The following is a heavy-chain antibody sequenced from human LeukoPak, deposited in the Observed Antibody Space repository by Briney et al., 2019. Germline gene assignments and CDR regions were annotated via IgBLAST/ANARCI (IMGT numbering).Heavy chain of an antibody. J-gene: IGHJ4*02. Sequence: SETLSLTCAVSGYSISSGYYWGWIRQPPGKGLEWIGSIYHSGSTYYNPSLKSRVTISVDTSRNQFSLKLSSVTAADTAVYYCARQEGASIFGGNDYWGQGTLVTVSS. D-gene: IGHD3-3*01. V-gene: IGHV4-38-2*01. CDR3: ARQEGASIFGGNDY. CDR2: IYHSGST. CDR1: GYSISSGYY.